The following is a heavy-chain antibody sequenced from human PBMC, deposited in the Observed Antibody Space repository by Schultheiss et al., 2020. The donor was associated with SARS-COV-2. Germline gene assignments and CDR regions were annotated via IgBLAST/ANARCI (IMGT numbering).Heavy chain of an antibody. Sequence: SETLSLTCTVSGGSISSSSYYWGWIRQPPGKGLEWIGSIYYSGSTYYNPSLKSRVTISVDTSKNQFSLKLSSVTAADTAVYYCAKDHSSSWYVLPPYYGMDVWGQGTTVTVSS. V-gene: IGHV4-39*07. CDR1: GGSISSSSYY. J-gene: IGHJ6*02. CDR2: IYYSGST. CDR3: AKDHSSSWYVLPPYYGMDV. D-gene: IGHD6-13*01.